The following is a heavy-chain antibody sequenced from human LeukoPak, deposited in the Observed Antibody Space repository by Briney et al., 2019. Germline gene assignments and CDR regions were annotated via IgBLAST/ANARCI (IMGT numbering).Heavy chain of an antibody. V-gene: IGHV4-31*03. CDR1: GGSISSGGYY. CDR2: IYYSGST. J-gene: IGHJ4*02. CDR3: ARGGGYSYGCYFDY. Sequence: SETLSLTCTVSGGSISSGGYYWSWIRQHPGKGLEWIGYIYYSGSTYYNPSLKSRVTISVDTSKNQFSLKLSSVTAADAAVYYCARGGGYSYGCYFDYWGQGTLVTVSS. D-gene: IGHD5-18*01.